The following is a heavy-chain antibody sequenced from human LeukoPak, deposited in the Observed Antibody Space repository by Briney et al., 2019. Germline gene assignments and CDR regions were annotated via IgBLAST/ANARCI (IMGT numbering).Heavy chain of an antibody. Sequence: ASVKVSCKASGYTFTDYYMHWVRQAPGQGLEWMGWINPNSGGTNYAQNFQGRVTMTRDTSISTDYMELSRLRSDDTAVYYCAREVSMYCSSTSCYRSAFDIWGQGTMVTVSS. CDR1: GYTFTDYY. CDR3: AREVSMYCSSTSCYRSAFDI. J-gene: IGHJ3*02. CDR2: INPNSGGT. D-gene: IGHD2-2*01. V-gene: IGHV1-2*02.